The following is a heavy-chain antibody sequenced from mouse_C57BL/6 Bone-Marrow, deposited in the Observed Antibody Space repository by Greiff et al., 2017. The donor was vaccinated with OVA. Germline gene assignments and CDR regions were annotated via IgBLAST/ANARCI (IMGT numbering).Heavy chain of an antibody. D-gene: IGHD2-12*01. CDR1: GYTFTDYY. CDR2: INPNNGGT. J-gene: IGHJ4*01. CDR3: ARAVYDAYAMDY. Sequence: EVQLQQSGPELVKPGASVKISCKASGYTFTDYYMNWVKQSHGKSLEWIGDINPNNGGTSYNQKFKGKATLTVDKSSSTAYMELRSLTSEDSAVYYCARAVYDAYAMDYWGQGTSVTVSS. V-gene: IGHV1-26*01.